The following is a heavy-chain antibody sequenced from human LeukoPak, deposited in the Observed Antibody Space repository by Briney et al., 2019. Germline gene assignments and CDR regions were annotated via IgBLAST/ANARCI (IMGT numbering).Heavy chain of an antibody. D-gene: IGHD1-26*01. CDR3: ARGIGGATYGY. V-gene: IGHV4-59*01. Sequence: SETLSLTCTVSGGSISSYYWSWIRQPPGKGLEWIGYIYYSGSTNYNPSLKSRVTISVDTSKNQFSLKLSSVTAADTAVYYCARGIGGATYGYWGQGTLVTVSS. J-gene: IGHJ4*02. CDR1: GGSISSYY. CDR2: IYYSGST.